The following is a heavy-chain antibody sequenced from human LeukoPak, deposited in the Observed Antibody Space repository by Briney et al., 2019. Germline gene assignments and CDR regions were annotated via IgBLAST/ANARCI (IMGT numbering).Heavy chain of an antibody. V-gene: IGHV4-59*08. CDR1: GGSISSYY. D-gene: IGHD4-17*01. Sequence: PSETLSLTCTVSGGSISSYYWSWIRQPPGKGLEWIGYIYYSGSTNFNPSLKSRVTISVDTSKNQFSLKLSSVTAADTAVYYCARHDYGDYNSFDYWGQGTLVTVSS. J-gene: IGHJ4*02. CDR3: ARHDYGDYNSFDY. CDR2: IYYSGST.